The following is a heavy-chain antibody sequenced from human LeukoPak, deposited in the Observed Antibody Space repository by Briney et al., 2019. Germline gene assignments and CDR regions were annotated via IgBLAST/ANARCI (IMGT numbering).Heavy chain of an antibody. CDR1: GFTFSSYD. Sequence: GGPLRLSCAVSGFTFSSYDMHWVRQAPGKGLEWVAFLRFDGINENYADSVKGRFTISRDNSKSTLFLQMNSLKTDDTAVYYCARLGYCSSTSCHDYWGQGTLVTVSS. J-gene: IGHJ4*02. D-gene: IGHD2-2*01. CDR2: LRFDGINE. V-gene: IGHV3-30*02. CDR3: ARLGYCSSTSCHDY.